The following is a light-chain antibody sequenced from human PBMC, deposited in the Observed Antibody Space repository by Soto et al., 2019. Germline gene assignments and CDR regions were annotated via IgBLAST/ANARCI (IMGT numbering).Light chain of an antibody. J-gene: IGKJ5*01. CDR3: QHYDSLS. CDR2: GAS. CDR1: QSVSSSS. V-gene: IGKV3D-7*01. Sequence: PGARVTLSCRASQSVSSSSLTCCQQKPGQAPRLLIYGASSRAAGIPARFSGSESGTEFTLTISSLQSEDFAVYYCQHYDSLSFGQGTRLEIK.